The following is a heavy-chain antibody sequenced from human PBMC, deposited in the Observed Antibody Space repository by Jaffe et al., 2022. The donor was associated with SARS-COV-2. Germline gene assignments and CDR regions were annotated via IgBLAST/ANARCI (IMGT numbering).Heavy chain of an antibody. V-gene: IGHV4-59*08. CDR2: IYYSGST. Sequence: QVQLQESGPGLVKPSETLSLTCTVSGGSISSYYWSWIRQPPGKGLEWIGYIYYSGSTNYNPSLKSRVTISVDTSKNQFSLKLSSVTAADTAVYYCARMYSSGLYYFDYWGQGTLVTVSS. CDR3: ARMYSSGLYYFDY. CDR1: GGSISSYY. D-gene: IGHD6-19*01. J-gene: IGHJ4*02.